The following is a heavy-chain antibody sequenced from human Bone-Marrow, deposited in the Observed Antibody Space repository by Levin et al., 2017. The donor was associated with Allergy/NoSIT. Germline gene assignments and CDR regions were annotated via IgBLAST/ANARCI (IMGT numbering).Heavy chain of an antibody. CDR3: ARGSYQFDF. CDR1: GFSLTDYS. J-gene: IGHJ4*02. Sequence: GESLKISCSVSGFSLTDYSLSWFRQAPGKGLEWVGFIREKVSGGATKYAASVRGRFTMSREDSKSIAYLHMDSLKTDDTAVYFCARGSYQFDFWGQGILVTVSS. D-gene: IGHD3-16*02. V-gene: IGHV3-49*03. CDR2: IREKVSGGAT.